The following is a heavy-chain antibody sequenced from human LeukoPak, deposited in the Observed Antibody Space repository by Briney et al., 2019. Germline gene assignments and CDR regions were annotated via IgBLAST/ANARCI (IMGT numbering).Heavy chain of an antibody. Sequence: PSETLSLTCAVYGGSFSGYYWSWIRQPPGKGLEWIGEINHSGSTNHNPSLKSRVTISVDTSKNQFSLKLSSVTAADTAVYYCARGVSYYYYMDVWGKGPTVTVSS. CDR1: GGSFSGYY. V-gene: IGHV4-34*01. CDR2: INHSGST. J-gene: IGHJ6*03. CDR3: ARGVSYYYYMDV.